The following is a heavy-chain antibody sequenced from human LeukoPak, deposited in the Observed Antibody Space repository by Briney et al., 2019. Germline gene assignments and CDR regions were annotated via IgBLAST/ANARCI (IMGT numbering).Heavy chain of an antibody. CDR3: ARGGILGALDY. D-gene: IGHD7-27*01. V-gene: IGHV3-7*01. CDR2: IKEDGSDI. CDR1: RFTFNKYW. Sequence: GGPLSLFCAASRFTFNKYWMIWVRQAPEKGLEWVANIKEDGSDIYYVDSVKGRFNISRDNAEDALYVQMNSLRAEDTAVYYCARGGILGALDYWGKGTLVTVSS. J-gene: IGHJ4*02.